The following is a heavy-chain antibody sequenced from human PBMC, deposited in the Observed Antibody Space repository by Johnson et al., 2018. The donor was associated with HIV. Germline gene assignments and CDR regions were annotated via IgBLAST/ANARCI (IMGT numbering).Heavy chain of an antibody. CDR2: INWNGGST. J-gene: IGHJ3*02. Sequence: VQLVESGGGLVKPGGSLRLSCAASGFTFSNAWMSWVRQAPGKGLEWVGRINWNGGSTGYADSVKGRFTISRDNAKNSLYLQMNSLRAEDTALYYCARADTAMVRGAFDIWGQGTMVTVSS. CDR3: ARADTAMVRGAFDI. D-gene: IGHD5-18*01. CDR1: GFTFSNAW. V-gene: IGHV3-20*04.